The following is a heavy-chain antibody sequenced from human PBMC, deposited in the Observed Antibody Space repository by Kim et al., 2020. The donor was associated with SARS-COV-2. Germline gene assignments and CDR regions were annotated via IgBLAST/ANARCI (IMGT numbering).Heavy chain of an antibody. CDR2: INHSGST. Sequence: SETLSLTCAVYGGSFSGYYWSWIRQPPGKGLEWIGEINHSGSTNYNPSLKSRVTISVDTSKNQFSLKLSSVTAADTAVYYCARGRGGYDRWGQGTLVTVS. CDR3: ARGRGGYDR. V-gene: IGHV4-34*01. CDR1: GGSFSGYY. J-gene: IGHJ4*02. D-gene: IGHD5-12*01.